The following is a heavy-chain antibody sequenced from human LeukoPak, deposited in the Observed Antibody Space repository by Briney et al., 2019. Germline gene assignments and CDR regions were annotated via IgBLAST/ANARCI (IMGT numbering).Heavy chain of an antibody. CDR2: ISSSSSYI. D-gene: IGHD2-15*01. J-gene: IGHJ3*02. V-gene: IGHV3-21*01. CDR1: GFTFSSYS. CDR3: ARGGRGYLDPRGAFDI. Sequence: GGSLRLSCAASGFTFSSYSMNWVRQAPGKGLEWVSSISSSSSYIYYADSVKGRFTISRDNAKNSLYLQMNSLRAEDTAVYYCARGGRGYLDPRGAFDIWGQGTMVTVSS.